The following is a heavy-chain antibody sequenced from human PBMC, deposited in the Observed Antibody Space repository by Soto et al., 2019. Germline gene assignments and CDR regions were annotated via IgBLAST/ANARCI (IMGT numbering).Heavy chain of an antibody. Sequence: QVHLQESGPGLVKPSQTLSLTCTVSGDSISSGGYYWNWVRQRPGKGLEWMGNIYYTGSTYNNPTLKSRLSISVDTSKNQFSLRLSSVTAADTAVYYCARDTGLVRSYFDFSGQGTLVTVAS. CDR2: IYYTGST. CDR3: ARDTGLVRSYFDF. D-gene: IGHD6-19*01. CDR1: GDSISSGGYY. J-gene: IGHJ4*02. V-gene: IGHV4-31*03.